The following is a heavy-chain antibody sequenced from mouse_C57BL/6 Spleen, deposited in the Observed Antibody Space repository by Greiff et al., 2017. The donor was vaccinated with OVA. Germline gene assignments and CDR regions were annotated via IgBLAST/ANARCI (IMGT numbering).Heavy chain of an antibody. V-gene: IGHV5-9*01. J-gene: IGHJ1*03. Sequence: EVKLVESGGGLVKPGGSLKLSCAASGFTFSSYTMSWVRQTPEKRLEWVATISGGGGNTYYPDSVKGRFTISRDNAKNTLYLQMSSLRYEDTALYSRARGHHYGSSWWYFDVWGTGTTVTVSS. CDR2: ISGGGGNT. CDR3: ARGHHYGSSWWYFDV. D-gene: IGHD1-1*01. CDR1: GFTFSSYT.